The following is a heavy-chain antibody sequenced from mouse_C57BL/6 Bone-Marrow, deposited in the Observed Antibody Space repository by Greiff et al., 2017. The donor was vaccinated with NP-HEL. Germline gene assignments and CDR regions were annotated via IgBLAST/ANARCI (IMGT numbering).Heavy chain of an antibody. Sequence: VESGGDLVKPGGSLKLSCAASGFTFSSYGMSWVRQTPDKRLEWVATISSGGSYTYYPDSVKGRFTISRDNAKNTLYLQMSSLKSEDTAMYYCARHPGWLLLFDYWGQGTTLTVSS. J-gene: IGHJ2*01. CDR3: ARHPGWLLLFDY. CDR1: GFTFSSYG. CDR2: ISSGGSYT. V-gene: IGHV5-6*01. D-gene: IGHD2-3*01.